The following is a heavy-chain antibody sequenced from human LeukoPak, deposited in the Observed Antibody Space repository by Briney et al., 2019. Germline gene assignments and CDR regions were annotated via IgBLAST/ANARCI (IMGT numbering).Heavy chain of an antibody. D-gene: IGHD5-18*01. CDR3: AKEGYRYGYAIDY. J-gene: IGHJ4*02. V-gene: IGHV3-23*01. CDR2: ISGSGGST. Sequence: QPGGSLRVSCAASGFTFSTYAMSWVRQAPGKGLEWVSAISGSGGSTYYADSVMGRFTISRDNSKNTLYLQMNSLRAEDTAVYYCAKEGYRYGYAIDYWGQGTLVTVSS. CDR1: GFTFSTYA.